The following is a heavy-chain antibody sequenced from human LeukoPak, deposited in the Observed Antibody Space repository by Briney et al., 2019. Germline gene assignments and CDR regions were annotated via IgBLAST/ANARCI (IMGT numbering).Heavy chain of an antibody. D-gene: IGHD5-24*01. CDR1: GYTFTSFY. CDR3: AREVAEGYKNVQLTL. J-gene: IGHJ4*02. V-gene: IGHV1-46*01. Sequence: ASVKVSCTASGYTFTSFYIHWVRQAPGQGLEWMGIINPSGGSTSYPQKFQGRVTMTRDTSTSTVYMELSSLRSEDTAVYYCAREVAEGYKNVQLTLWGQGTLVIVSS. CDR2: INPSGGST.